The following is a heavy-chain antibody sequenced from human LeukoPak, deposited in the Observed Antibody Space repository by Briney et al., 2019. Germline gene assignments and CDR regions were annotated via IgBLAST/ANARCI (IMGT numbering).Heavy chain of an antibody. D-gene: IGHD4-17*01. CDR2: IRSKANSYAT. Sequence: PGGCLKLSCAASGFTFTGSAMHWVRQASGKGLEWVGRIRSKANSYATAYAASVKGRFTISRDDSKNTAYLQMNSLKTEDTAVYYCTRNGLRWGQGTMVTVSS. J-gene: IGHJ3*01. CDR1: GFTFTGSA. CDR3: TRNGLR. V-gene: IGHV3-73*01.